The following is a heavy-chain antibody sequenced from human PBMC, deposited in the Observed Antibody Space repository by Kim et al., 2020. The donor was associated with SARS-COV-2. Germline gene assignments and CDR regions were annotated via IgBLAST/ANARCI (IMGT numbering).Heavy chain of an antibody. CDR1: GGSISSGGYY. CDR3: ARGGHRNYYGSGTLMVDAFDI. V-gene: IGHV4-31*03. CDR2: IYYSGST. J-gene: IGHJ3*02. D-gene: IGHD3-10*01. Sequence: SETLSLTCTVSGGSISSGGYYWSWIRQHPGKGLEWIGYIYYSGSTYYNPSLKSRVTISVDTSKNQFSLKLSSVTAADTAVYYCARGGHRNYYGSGTLMVDAFDIWGQGTMVTVSS.